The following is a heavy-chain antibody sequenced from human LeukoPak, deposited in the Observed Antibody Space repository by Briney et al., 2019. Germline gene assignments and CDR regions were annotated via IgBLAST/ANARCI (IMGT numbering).Heavy chain of an antibody. V-gene: IGHV4-39*07. D-gene: IGHD1-26*01. Sequence: SETLSLTCAVSGNSISSSYYWGWIRQPPGKGLEWIGSIYYSGTTYYNPSLKSRVTISLDTSKNQFSLKLSSVTAADTAVYYCARVRGSSGSYEYYHYMDVWGKGTTVTISS. CDR2: IYYSGTT. CDR3: ARVRGSSGSYEYYHYMDV. J-gene: IGHJ6*03. CDR1: GNSISSSYY.